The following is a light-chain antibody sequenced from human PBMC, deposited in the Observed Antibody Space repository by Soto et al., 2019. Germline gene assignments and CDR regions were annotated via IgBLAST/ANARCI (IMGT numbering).Light chain of an antibody. V-gene: IGLV2-14*01. CDR1: SSDVGGYNY. J-gene: IGLJ3*02. Sequence: LTQPHSVSESPGKTGTISCTGTSSDVGGYNYVSWYQQHPGKAPKLMIYEVSNRPSGVSNRFSGSKSGNTASLTISGLQAEDEADYYCSSYTSSSTLEWVFGGGTKLTVL. CDR3: SSYTSSSTLEWV. CDR2: EVS.